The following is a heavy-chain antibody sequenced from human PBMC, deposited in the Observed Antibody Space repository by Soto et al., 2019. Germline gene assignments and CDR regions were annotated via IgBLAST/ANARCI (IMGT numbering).Heavy chain of an antibody. CDR3: ARGDSGYAPLDS. V-gene: IGHV4-4*02. D-gene: IGHD5-12*01. CDR1: GGSISSSNW. Sequence: QVQLQESGPGLVKPSGTLSLTCAVSGGSISSSNWWRWVRPPPGKGLEWIGEIYHSGSTNYNPSLKSRVTLSVDKSKNQCSLKLSSVTAADTAVYYCARGDSGYAPLDSWGQGTLVTVSS. CDR2: IYHSGST. J-gene: IGHJ4*02.